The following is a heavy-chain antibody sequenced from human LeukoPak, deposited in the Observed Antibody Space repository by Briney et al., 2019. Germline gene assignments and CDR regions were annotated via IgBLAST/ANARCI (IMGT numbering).Heavy chain of an antibody. CDR1: SGSISSYD. CDR2: IYTSGSP. Sequence: SETLSLTCTVSSGSISSYDWSWIRQPAGKGLEWIGRIYTSGSPNYNPSLKSRVAMSVDTSKNQFSLKLSSVTAADTAVYYCARLTSSWYQDWYFDLWGRGTLVTVSS. CDR3: ARLTSSWYQDWYFDL. J-gene: IGHJ2*01. D-gene: IGHD6-13*01. V-gene: IGHV4-4*07.